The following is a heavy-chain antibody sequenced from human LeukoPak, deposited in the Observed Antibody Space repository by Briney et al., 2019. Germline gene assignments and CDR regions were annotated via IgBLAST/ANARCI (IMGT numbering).Heavy chain of an antibody. CDR3: TRAYYDDFSLGNK. V-gene: IGHV3-73*01. Sequence: GGSLRLSCAASGFTFSGSAMHWVRQASGKGLEWVGRIRSKANSYATAYAASVKGRFTISRDDSKNTAYLQMNSLKTEDTAVYYCTRAYYDDFSLGNKWGQGTLVTVSS. CDR1: GFTFSGSA. D-gene: IGHD3-22*01. J-gene: IGHJ4*02. CDR2: IRSKANSYAT.